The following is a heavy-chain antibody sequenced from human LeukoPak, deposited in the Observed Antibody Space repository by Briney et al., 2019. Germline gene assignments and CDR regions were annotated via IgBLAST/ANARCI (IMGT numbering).Heavy chain of an antibody. D-gene: IGHD2-15*01. CDR1: GFTFSTYS. CDR2: IISSSSYI. J-gene: IGHJ4*02. CDR3: TRDPQHCSGGSCYSFDY. Sequence: KPGGSLRLSCAASGFTFSTYSMNWVRQAPGKGLEWVSSIISSSSYIYYADSVKGRFTISRDNAKNPLYLQMNSLRAEDTAVYYCTRDPQHCSGGSCYSFDYWGQGTLVTVSS. V-gene: IGHV3-21*01.